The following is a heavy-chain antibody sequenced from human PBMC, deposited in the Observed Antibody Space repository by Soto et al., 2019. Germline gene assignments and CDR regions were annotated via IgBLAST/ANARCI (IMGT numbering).Heavy chain of an antibody. CDR1: GYSFTSYW. CDR3: ARRAHYYDSSGYPA. J-gene: IGHJ4*02. V-gene: IGHV5-10-1*01. Sequence: ESLKIPCRGFGYSFTSYWISWVRQMPGKGLEWMGRIDPSDSYTNYSPSLQGHVTISADKSISTAYLQWSSLKASDTAMYYCARRAHYYDSSGYPAWGQGTLVTVSS. CDR2: IDPSDSYT. D-gene: IGHD3-22*01.